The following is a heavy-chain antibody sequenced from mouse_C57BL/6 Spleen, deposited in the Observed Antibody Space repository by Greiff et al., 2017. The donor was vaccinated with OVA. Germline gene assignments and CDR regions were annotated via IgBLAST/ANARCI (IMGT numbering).Heavy chain of an antibody. CDR3: ARTPRYYGSSLFAY. D-gene: IGHD1-1*01. Sequence: EVKLVESGGGLVKPGGSLKLSCAASGFTFSDYGMHWVRQAPEKGLEWVAYISSGSSTIYYADTVKGRFTISRDNAKNTLFLQMTSLRSEDTAMYYCARTPRYYGSSLFAYWGQGTLVTVSA. V-gene: IGHV5-17*01. CDR1: GFTFSDYG. CDR2: ISSGSSTI. J-gene: IGHJ3*01.